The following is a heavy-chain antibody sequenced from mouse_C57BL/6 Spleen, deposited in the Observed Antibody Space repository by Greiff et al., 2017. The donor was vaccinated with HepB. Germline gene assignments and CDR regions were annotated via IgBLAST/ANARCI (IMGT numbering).Heavy chain of an antibody. J-gene: IGHJ1*03. CDR3: ARYYYYGSSSSWYFDV. Sequence: VQLQQPGAELVKPGASVKMSCKASGYTFTSYWITWVKQRPGQGLEWIGDIYPGSGSTNYNEKFKSKATLTVDTSSSTAYMQLSSLTSEDSAVYYCARYYYYGSSSSWYFDVWGTGTTVTVSS. CDR1: GYTFTSYW. CDR2: IYPGSGST. D-gene: IGHD1-1*01. V-gene: IGHV1-55*01.